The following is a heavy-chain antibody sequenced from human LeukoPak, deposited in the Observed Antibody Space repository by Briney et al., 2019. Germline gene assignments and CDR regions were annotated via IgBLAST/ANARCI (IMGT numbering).Heavy chain of an antibody. V-gene: IGHV3-30*04. CDR1: GFTFNNYP. CDR3: ASLITGTTEIDF. J-gene: IGHJ4*02. Sequence: GGSLRLSCAASGFTFNNYPLHWVRQAPGKGLDWVAVISSDGSNEYYADSAKGRFTISRDNSKNTLYLQMNSLRAEDTAVYYCASLITGTTEIDFWGQGTLVTVPS. CDR2: ISSDGSNE. D-gene: IGHD1-7*01.